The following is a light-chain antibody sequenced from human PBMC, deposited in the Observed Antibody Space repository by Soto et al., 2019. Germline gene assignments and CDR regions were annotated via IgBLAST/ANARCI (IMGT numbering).Light chain of an antibody. CDR3: QQYGSSRLT. CDR2: GAS. J-gene: IGKJ4*01. CDR1: QSVRSK. Sequence: IVLTQSPATLSVSPWERATLSCRASQSVRSKVAWYQQKPGQAPRLLIYGASSRATDTPDRFSGSGSGTDFTLTISRLEPEDFAVYYCQQYGSSRLTFGGGTKVDIK. V-gene: IGKV3-20*01.